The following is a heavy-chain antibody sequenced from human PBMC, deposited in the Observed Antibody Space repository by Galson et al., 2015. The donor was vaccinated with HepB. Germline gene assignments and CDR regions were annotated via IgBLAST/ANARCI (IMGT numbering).Heavy chain of an antibody. V-gene: IGHV6-1*01. CDR1: GDSVSSNSAA. CDR2: TYYRSKWYT. CDR3: ARSEGWFDY. Sequence: CAIPGDSVSSNSAAWNWIRQSPSRGLEWLGRTYYRSKWYTGTAVSVKSRITINPDTSKNQFSLQLNSVTPEDTAVYYCARSEGWFDYWGQGTQVTVSS. D-gene: IGHD6-19*01. J-gene: IGHJ4*02.